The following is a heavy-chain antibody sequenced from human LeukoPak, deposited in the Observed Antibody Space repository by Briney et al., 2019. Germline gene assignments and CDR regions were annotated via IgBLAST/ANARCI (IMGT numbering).Heavy chain of an antibody. J-gene: IGHJ4*02. V-gene: IGHV3-74*01. CDR1: GFTFSSYW. D-gene: IGHD1-1*01. Sequence: QSGGSLRLSCAASGFTFSSYWMFWVRQAPGKGLVWVSRINIDGSDITYADSVKGRFTISRDNGKNTLYLQMNSLRAEDTAVYFCARDLHWNQLGLWGQGTLVTVSS. CDR2: INIDGSDI. CDR3: ARDLHWNQLGL.